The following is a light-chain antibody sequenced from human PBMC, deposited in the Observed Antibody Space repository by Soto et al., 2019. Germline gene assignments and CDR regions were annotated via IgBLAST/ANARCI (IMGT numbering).Light chain of an antibody. CDR1: SSDVGAYNY. J-gene: IGLJ2*01. CDR2: DVI. Sequence: QSVLTQPASVSGSPGQSITISCTGTSSDVGAYNYVSWYQQHPGKAPKLMIYDVINRPSGVSTRFSGSKSGNTASLTISGLQAEDEANYYCSSYTSSSTYVVFGGGTKLTVL. V-gene: IGLV2-14*01. CDR3: SSYTSSSTYVV.